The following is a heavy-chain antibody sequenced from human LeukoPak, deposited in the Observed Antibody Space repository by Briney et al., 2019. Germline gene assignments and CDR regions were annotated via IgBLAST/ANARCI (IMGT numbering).Heavy chain of an antibody. V-gene: IGHV3-23*01. CDR3: AEDFGAYYYGSGSYYNPYYFDY. D-gene: IGHD3-10*01. J-gene: IGHJ4*02. CDR1: GFAFSNYA. Sequence: GGSLRLSCAASGFAFSNYAMSWVRQAPGKGLEWVSAISGSGGSTYYADSVKGRFTISRDNSKNTLYLQMNSLRAEDTAVYYCAEDFGAYYYGSGSYYNPYYFDYWGQGTLVTVSS. CDR2: ISGSGGST.